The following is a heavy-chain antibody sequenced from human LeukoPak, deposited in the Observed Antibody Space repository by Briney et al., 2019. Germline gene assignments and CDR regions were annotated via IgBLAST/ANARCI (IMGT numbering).Heavy chain of an antibody. D-gene: IGHD3-16*01. V-gene: IGHV4-39*01. CDR3: ARPDAGGVAAFDAFDI. Sequence: SETLSLTCTVSGGSISSSSYYWGWIRQPPGKGLEWIGSIYYSGSTYYNPSLKSRVTISVDTSKNQFPLKLSSVTAADTAVYYCARPDAGGVAAFDAFDIWGQGTMVTVSS. J-gene: IGHJ3*02. CDR1: GGSISSSSYY. CDR2: IYYSGST.